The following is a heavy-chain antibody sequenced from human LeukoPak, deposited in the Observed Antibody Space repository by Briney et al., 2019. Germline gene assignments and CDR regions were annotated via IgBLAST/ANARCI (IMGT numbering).Heavy chain of an antibody. V-gene: IGHV4-39*01. CDR2: IYFSGTT. D-gene: IGHD6-19*01. J-gene: IGHJ4*02. CDR1: GGSISSSSYY. Sequence: SETLSLTCTVSGGSISSSSYYWGWIRQPPGKGLEWIGSIYFSGTTYYNPSLKSRVTISVDTSKYQFSLKLSSVTAADTAVYYCATIAVAGTLFDYWGQGTLVTVSS. CDR3: ATIAVAGTLFDY.